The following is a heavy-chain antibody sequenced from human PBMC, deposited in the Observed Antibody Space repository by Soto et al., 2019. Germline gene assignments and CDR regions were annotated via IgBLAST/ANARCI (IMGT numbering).Heavy chain of an antibody. J-gene: IGHJ4*02. CDR1: GGSISSGGYY. CDR3: ARFLWFGEFLSAGGVDY. CDR2: IYYSGST. Sequence: QVQLQESGPGLVKPSQTLSLTCTVSGGSISSGGYYWSWIRQHPGKGLEWIGDIYYSGSTYYNPSLKSRVTISVDTSKNQCSLKLSSVTAADTAVYYCARFLWFGEFLSAGGVDYWGQGTLVTVSS. D-gene: IGHD3-10*01. V-gene: IGHV4-31*03.